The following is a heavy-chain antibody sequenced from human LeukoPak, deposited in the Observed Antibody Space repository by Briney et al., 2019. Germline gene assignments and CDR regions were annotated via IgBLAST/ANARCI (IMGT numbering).Heavy chain of an antibody. CDR1: GYTFTSYD. D-gene: IGHD4-23*01. Sequence: RASVKVSCKASGYTFTSYDINWVRQATGQGLEWMGWMNPNSGNTGYAQKFQGRVTMTRNISISTAYMELSSLRSEDTAVYYCASMLRWSVYYYGMDVWGQGTTVTVSS. V-gene: IGHV1-8*01. CDR3: ASMLRWSVYYYGMDV. J-gene: IGHJ6*02. CDR2: MNPNSGNT.